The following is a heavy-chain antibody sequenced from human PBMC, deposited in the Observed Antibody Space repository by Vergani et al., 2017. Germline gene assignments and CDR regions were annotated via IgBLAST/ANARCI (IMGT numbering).Heavy chain of an antibody. Sequence: QVQLVQSGAEVKKPGSSVKVSCKASGGTFSSYTISWVRQAPGQGLEWMGRIIPILGIANYAQKCQGRVTITADKSTSTAYMELSSLRSEDTAVYYCARDGAVVTLGYWGQGTLVTVSS. CDR3: ARDGAVVTLGY. CDR1: GGTFSSYT. V-gene: IGHV1-69*08. CDR2: IIPILGIA. J-gene: IGHJ4*02. D-gene: IGHD4-23*01.